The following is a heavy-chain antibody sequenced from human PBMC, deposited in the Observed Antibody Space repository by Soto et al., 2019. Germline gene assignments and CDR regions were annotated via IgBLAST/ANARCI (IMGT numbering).Heavy chain of an antibody. CDR2: IIPIFGTA. Sequence: QVQLVQSGAEVKKPGSSVKVSCKASGGTFSSYAITWVRQAPGQGLEWMGRIIPIFGTANYNQKFQGRVTITADESTSTAYMELSSLRSEDTAVYYCARNEYSTTFYYYGMDVGGQGTTVTVSS. CDR1: GGTFSSYA. D-gene: IGHD6-6*01. CDR3: ARNEYSTTFYYYGMDV. V-gene: IGHV1-69*01. J-gene: IGHJ6*02.